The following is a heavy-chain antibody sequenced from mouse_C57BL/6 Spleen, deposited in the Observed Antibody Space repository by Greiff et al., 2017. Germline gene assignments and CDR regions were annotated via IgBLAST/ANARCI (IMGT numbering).Heavy chain of an antibody. CDR3: ARAITSVVATYWYFEV. CDR1: GYTFNSYC. Sequence: VQLQQPGPELVKPGASVKLSCKASGYTFNSYCMHWVKQRPGQGLEWIGNINPSNGDTNYTETFKSKATLTVDKSSSTAYMQLSSLTSEDSAVYYCARAITSVVATYWYFEVWGTGTTVTVA. CDR2: INPSNGDT. J-gene: IGHJ1*03. D-gene: IGHD1-1*01. V-gene: IGHV1-53*01.